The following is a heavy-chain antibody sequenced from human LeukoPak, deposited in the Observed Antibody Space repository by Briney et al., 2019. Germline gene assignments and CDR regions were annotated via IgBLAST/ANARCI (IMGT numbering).Heavy chain of an antibody. CDR1: GFTFSNAW. J-gene: IGHJ4*02. CDR3: TQYTYGFFKY. CDR2: IKSKTDGGTT. V-gene: IGHV3-15*01. Sequence: GGSLRLSCVASGFTFSNAWMSWVRQAPGKGLEWVGRIKSKTDGGTTDYAAPVKGRFSISRDDSKNTLYLQMNSLKTEDTAVYYCTQYTYGFFKYWGQGILVSVSS. D-gene: IGHD5-18*01.